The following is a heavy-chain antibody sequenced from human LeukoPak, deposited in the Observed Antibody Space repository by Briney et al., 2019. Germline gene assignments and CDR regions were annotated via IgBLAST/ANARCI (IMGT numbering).Heavy chain of an antibody. Sequence: SETLSHTSTVSGGSVKGYYWNWIRQAPGKGLEWIGFIHYSGLTVYSPSLQSRVSMSVDTSRNQFSLDLSSVTAADTALYYCARDPPEDEWNSLDAWGQGILVTVSS. D-gene: IGHD1-7*01. CDR3: ARDPPEDEWNSLDA. V-gene: IGHV4-59*02. CDR2: IHYSGLT. CDR1: GGSVKGYY. J-gene: IGHJ5*02.